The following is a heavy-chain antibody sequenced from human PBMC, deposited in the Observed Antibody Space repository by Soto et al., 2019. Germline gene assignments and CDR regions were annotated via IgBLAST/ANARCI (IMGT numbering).Heavy chain of an antibody. D-gene: IGHD6-6*01. CDR3: ARIHSSSSSDMDV. V-gene: IGHV6-1*01. CDR1: GDSVSSNSAA. Sequence: PXQTLSLTCAISGDSVSSNSAACNWIRHSPSRGLEWLGRTYYRSKWYYGYAVSVKSRITIKPDTSKNQFSLQLNSVTPEDTAVYYCARIHSSSSSDMDVWGQGTKVTVSS. CDR2: TYYRSKWYY. J-gene: IGHJ6*02.